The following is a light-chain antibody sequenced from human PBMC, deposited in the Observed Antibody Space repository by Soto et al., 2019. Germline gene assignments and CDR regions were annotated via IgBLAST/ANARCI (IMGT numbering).Light chain of an antibody. V-gene: IGKV2-28*01. CDR1: QSLLHSNGYNY. CDR3: MQVLQTPLT. CDR2: LGS. Sequence: DIVMTQSPLSLPVNPGEPASISCRSSQSLLHSNGYNYLVWFVQKPGQSSQLLIYLGSGRASGVPDRFSGSGSGTDFTLTISRVEAEDVGVYYCMQVLQTPLTFGGGTKVEIK. J-gene: IGKJ4*01.